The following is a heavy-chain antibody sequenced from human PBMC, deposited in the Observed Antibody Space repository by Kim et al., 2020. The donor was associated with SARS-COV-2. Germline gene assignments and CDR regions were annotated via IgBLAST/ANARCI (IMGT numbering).Heavy chain of an antibody. V-gene: IGHV3-23*01. CDR2: ISGSGGST. Sequence: GGSLRLSCAASGFTFSSYAMSWVRQAPGKGLEWVSAISGSGGSTYYADSVKGRFTISRDNSKNTLYLQMNSLRAEDTAVYYCAKDLVGYCSGGSCYVPWFDRWGQGTLGTVSS. J-gene: IGHJ5*02. D-gene: IGHD2-15*01. CDR1: GFTFSSYA. CDR3: AKDLVGYCSGGSCYVPWFDR.